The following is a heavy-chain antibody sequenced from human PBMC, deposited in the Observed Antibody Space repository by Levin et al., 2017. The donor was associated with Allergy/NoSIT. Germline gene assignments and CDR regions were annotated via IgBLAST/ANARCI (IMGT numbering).Heavy chain of an antibody. CDR2: ISYDGSNK. Sequence: LSLTCAASGFTFSSYGMHWVRQAPGKGLEWVAVISYDGSNKYYADSVKGRFTISRDNSKNTLYLQMNSLRAEDTAVYYCAKDHGDYYDSSGYSHWYFDLWGRGTLVTVSS. V-gene: IGHV3-30*18. CDR1: GFTFSSYG. CDR3: AKDHGDYYDSSGYSHWYFDL. J-gene: IGHJ2*01. D-gene: IGHD3-22*01.